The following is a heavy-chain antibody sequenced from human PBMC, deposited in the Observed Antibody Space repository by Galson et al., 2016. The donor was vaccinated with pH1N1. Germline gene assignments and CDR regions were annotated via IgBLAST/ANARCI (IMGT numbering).Heavy chain of an antibody. CDR2: IKEDGSAT. D-gene: IGHD3-16*02. Sequence: SLRLSCAASGFTFSNYWMHWVRQVSGKGLEWVANIKEDGSATYYVDSVRGRFTISRDNAKNSLYLQMNSLRDVDTALYYCARAIGSRSAYWGQGTLVTVSS. V-gene: IGHV3-7*01. CDR3: ARAIGSRSAY. CDR1: GFTFSNYW. J-gene: IGHJ4*02.